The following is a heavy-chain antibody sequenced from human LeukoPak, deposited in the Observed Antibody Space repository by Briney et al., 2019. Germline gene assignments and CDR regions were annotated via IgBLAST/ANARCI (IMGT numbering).Heavy chain of an antibody. Sequence: GRSLRLSFAASGFPFVDDGINSVRQVPGKGLEWVSGINWNGGSTGYADSVKGRFTIYRDNSKNTLYLQMNSLRAEDTAVYYCARELYCSGGSCYPNDAFDIWGQGTMGAVSS. CDR2: INWNGGST. V-gene: IGHV3-20*03. J-gene: IGHJ3*02. CDR1: GFPFVDDG. D-gene: IGHD2-15*01. CDR3: ARELYCSGGSCYPNDAFDI.